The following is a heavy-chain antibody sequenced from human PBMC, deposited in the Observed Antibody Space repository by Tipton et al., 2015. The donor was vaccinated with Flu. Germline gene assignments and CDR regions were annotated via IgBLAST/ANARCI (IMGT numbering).Heavy chain of an antibody. CDR2: IDGVGATM. CDR1: GFPFSDST. J-gene: IGHJ6*02. V-gene: IGHV3-48*03. CDR3: ARELPYSSGWYPPPMDV. Sequence: GSLRLSCAASGFPFSDSTMEWVRQAPGKGLEWVSYIDGVGATMNYADSVKGRFTISRDNAKNSLSLQMNSLRAEDTAVYYCARELPYSSGWYPPPMDVWGQGTTVTVS. D-gene: IGHD6-19*01.